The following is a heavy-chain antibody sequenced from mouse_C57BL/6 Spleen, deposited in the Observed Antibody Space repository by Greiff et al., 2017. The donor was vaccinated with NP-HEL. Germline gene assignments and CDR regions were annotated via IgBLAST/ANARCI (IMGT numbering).Heavy chain of an antibody. Sequence: VQRVESGAELVRPGTSVKVSCKASGYAFTNYLIEWVKQRPGQGLEWIGVINPGSGGTNYNEKFKGKATLTADKSSSTAYMQLSSLTSEDSAVYFCARSDGSSFYYAMDYWGQGTSVTVSS. CDR2: INPGSGGT. V-gene: IGHV1-54*01. J-gene: IGHJ4*01. CDR1: GYAFTNYL. D-gene: IGHD1-1*01. CDR3: ARSDGSSFYYAMDY.